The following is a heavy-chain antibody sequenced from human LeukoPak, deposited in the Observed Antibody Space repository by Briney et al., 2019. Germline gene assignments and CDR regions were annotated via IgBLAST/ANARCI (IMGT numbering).Heavy chain of an antibody. CDR2: ISYDGSNK. D-gene: IGHD3-22*01. Sequence: PGGSLRLSCAASGFTFSSYGMHWVRQAPGKGLEWVAVISYDGSNKYYADSVKGRFTISRDNSKNTLYLQMNSLRAEDTAVYYCAKAGIGSSGYLNFDYWGQGTLVTVSS. V-gene: IGHV3-30*18. CDR3: AKAGIGSSGYLNFDY. CDR1: GFTFSSYG. J-gene: IGHJ4*02.